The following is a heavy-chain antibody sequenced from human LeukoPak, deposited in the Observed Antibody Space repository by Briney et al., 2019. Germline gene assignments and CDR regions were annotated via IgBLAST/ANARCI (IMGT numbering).Heavy chain of an antibody. CDR1: GFTFSDYY. D-gene: IGHD3-10*01. V-gene: IGHV3-7*01. CDR2: IKQHGSEK. J-gene: IGHJ4*02. CDR3: ASVYGSGAFDY. Sequence: GGSLRLSCAASGFTFSDYYMSWIRQTPGKGLEWVANIKQHGSEKSYVDSVKGRFTISRDNAKNSVYLQMNSLRAEDTAVYYCASVYGSGAFDYWGQGTLVTVSS.